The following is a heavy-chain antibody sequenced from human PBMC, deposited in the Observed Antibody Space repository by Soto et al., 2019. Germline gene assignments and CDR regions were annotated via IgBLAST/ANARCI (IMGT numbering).Heavy chain of an antibody. D-gene: IGHD1-1*01. CDR1: GVSINSGGYY. CDR3: ARGSQLERDALDI. V-gene: IGHV4-31*03. J-gene: IGHJ3*02. Sequence: QVQLQESGPGLVKPSQTLSLTCSVSGVSINSGGYYWSWIRHHPGKGLEWIGYIYYTGHTFYNASLKSRVAMSLDTSKNQFSLKLSSVPAADKAVYYCARGSQLERDALDIWGQGTMVTVSS. CDR2: IYYTGHT.